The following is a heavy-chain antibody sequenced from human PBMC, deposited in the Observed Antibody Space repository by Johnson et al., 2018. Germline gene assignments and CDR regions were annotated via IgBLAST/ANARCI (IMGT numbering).Heavy chain of an antibody. D-gene: IGHD4-23*01. CDR2: ITWDGGVT. J-gene: IGHJ1*01. V-gene: IGHV3-43*01. CDR1: GFTFDDYT. CDR3: VKEGGGVKEPSFQH. Sequence: VQLVESGGVVVEPGGSLRLSCAASGFTFDDYTMHWVRQTPGKALEWVSFITWDGGVTHYADFVKGRFTIARDNNKNSLSLQMNSLKSEDTALYYCVKEGGGVKEPSFQHWGQGTRVIVSS.